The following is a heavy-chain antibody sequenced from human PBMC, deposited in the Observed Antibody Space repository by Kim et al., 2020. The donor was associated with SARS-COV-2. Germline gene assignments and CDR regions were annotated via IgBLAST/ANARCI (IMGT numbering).Heavy chain of an antibody. CDR3: AKPSSGSIEYYYYGMDV. Sequence: VKGRFTISRANSKNTLYLQMNSLRAEDTAVYYCAKPSSGSIEYYYYGMDVWGQGTTVTVSS. D-gene: IGHD3-10*01. J-gene: IGHJ6*02. V-gene: IGHV3-23*01.